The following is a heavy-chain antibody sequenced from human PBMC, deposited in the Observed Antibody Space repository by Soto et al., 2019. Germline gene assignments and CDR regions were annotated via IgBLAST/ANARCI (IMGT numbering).Heavy chain of an antibody. CDR3: AKGVPAARYYYYYYYMDV. J-gene: IGHJ6*03. D-gene: IGHD2-2*01. Sequence: GGSLRLSCAASGFTFSSYAMSWVRQAPGKGLEWVSAISGSGGSTYYADPVKGRFTISKDNSKNTLYLQMNSLRAEDTAVYYCAKGVPAARYYYYYYYMDVWGKGTTVTVSS. V-gene: IGHV3-23*01. CDR2: ISGSGGST. CDR1: GFTFSSYA.